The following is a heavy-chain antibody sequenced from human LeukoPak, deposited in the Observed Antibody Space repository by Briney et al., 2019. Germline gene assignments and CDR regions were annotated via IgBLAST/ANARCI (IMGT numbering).Heavy chain of an antibody. CDR2: ISSSGSTI. J-gene: IGHJ4*02. D-gene: IGHD3-10*01. Sequence: GGSLRLSCAASGFTFSDYYMSWIRQAPGKGLEWVSYISSSGSTIYYADSVKGRFTISRDNAKNSRYLLMNSLKTQDTVVFYCPRSGEVLWFGELTFDYWGQGTLVTVSS. V-gene: IGHV3-11*04. CDR1: GFTFSDYY. CDR3: PRSGEVLWFGELTFDY.